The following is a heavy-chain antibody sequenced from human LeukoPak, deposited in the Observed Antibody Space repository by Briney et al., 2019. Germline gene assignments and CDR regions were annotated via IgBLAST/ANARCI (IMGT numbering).Heavy chain of an antibody. J-gene: IGHJ4*02. CDR1: GYTFTSYA. Sequence: ASVKVSCKASGYTFTSYAMHWVRQAPGQRLEWMGWINAGNGNTKYSQKFQGRVTITTDESTSTAYMELGSLRSEDTAVYYCARHYSSSDYWGQGTLVTVSS. V-gene: IGHV1-3*01. D-gene: IGHD6-6*01. CDR2: INAGNGNT. CDR3: ARHYSSSDY.